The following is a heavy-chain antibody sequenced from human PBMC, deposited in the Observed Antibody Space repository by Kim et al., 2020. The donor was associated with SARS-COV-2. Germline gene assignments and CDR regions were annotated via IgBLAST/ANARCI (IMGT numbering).Heavy chain of an antibody. V-gene: IGHV3-30*01. CDR3: ARDRIAVAVFDY. CDR2: K. J-gene: IGHJ4*02. D-gene: IGHD6-19*01. Sequence: KYYAGSVKGRFTISRDNSKNTLYLQMNSLRAEDTAVYYCARDRIAVAVFDYWGQGTLVTVSS.